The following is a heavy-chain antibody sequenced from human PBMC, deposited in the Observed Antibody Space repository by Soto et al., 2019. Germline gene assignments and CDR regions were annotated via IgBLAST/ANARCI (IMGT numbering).Heavy chain of an antibody. CDR2: INPLKGDT. J-gene: IGHJ3*01. CDR3: ARVKVPAAILGAFDL. CDR1: GYTFSTYG. V-gene: IGHV1-18*01. Sequence: GASVKVSCKASGYTFSTYGITWVRQAPGQGLDWMGWINPLKGDTKSAANFQDRVTMTTDTSTRTAYMGLRSLRSDDTAVYYCARVKVPAAILGAFDLWGQGTLVTVSS. D-gene: IGHD2-2*02.